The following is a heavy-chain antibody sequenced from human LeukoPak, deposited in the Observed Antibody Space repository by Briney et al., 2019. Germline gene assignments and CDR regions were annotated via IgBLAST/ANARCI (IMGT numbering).Heavy chain of an antibody. V-gene: IGHV1-69*05. CDR3: ARVDRSYFYLDV. CDR2: IIPLFRTP. CDR1: GGTSNTYT. J-gene: IGHJ6*03. Sequence: VASVKVSCKASGGTSNTYTITWVRQAPGQGLEWMGGIIPLFRTPNYAQKFQGRVTITTDESTSTAYMERSSLKSEDTAIYYCARVDRSYFYLDVWGKGTTVTVSS.